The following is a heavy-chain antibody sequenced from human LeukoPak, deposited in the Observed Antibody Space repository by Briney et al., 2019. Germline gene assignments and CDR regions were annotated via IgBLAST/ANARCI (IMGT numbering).Heavy chain of an antibody. D-gene: IGHD3-10*01. V-gene: IGHV3-7*01. J-gene: IGHJ4*02. Sequence: GGSLRLSCVVSGFTFRDHSMIWVRQAPGKGLQWVANMKKDGSETKYGDFVKGRFTISRDNAKNSLYLQMNSLRVEDTAVYYCGRHRSGSGTYFIDYWGQGTLVSVSS. CDR1: GFTFRDHS. CDR3: GRHRSGSGTYFIDY. CDR2: MKKDGSET.